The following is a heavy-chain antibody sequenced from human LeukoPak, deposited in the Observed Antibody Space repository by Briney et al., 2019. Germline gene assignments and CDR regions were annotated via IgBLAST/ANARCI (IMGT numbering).Heavy chain of an antibody. J-gene: IGHJ6*02. D-gene: IGHD2-2*01. CDR3: TYSSTSSPLYYYYGMDV. V-gene: IGHV1-18*01. CDR1: GYTFTSYC. CDR2: ISAYNGNT. Sequence: ASVKVSCKASGYTFTSYCISWVRQAPGQGLEWMGWISAYNGNTNYAQKLQGRVTMTTDTSTSTAYMELRSLRSDDTAVYYCTYSSTSSPLYYYYGMDVWGQGTTVTVSS.